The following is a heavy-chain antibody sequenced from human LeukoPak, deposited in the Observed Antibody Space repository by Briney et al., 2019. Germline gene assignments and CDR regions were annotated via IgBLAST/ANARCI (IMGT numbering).Heavy chain of an antibody. V-gene: IGHV3-30*03. CDR2: ISYDGSNK. Sequence: PGGSLRLSCSASGFTFSSFGMHWVRQAPGKGLEWVTVISYDGSNKYYADSVKGRFTISRDNSKNTLYLQMNSLRAEDTAVYYCARVRDTAMVTPYFDYWGQGTLVTVSS. J-gene: IGHJ4*02. CDR3: ARVRDTAMVTPYFDY. CDR1: GFTFSSFG. D-gene: IGHD5-18*01.